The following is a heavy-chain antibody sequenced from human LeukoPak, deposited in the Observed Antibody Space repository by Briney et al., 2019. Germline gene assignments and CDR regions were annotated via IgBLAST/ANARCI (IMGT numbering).Heavy chain of an antibody. J-gene: IGHJ5*02. D-gene: IGHD6-19*01. V-gene: IGHV4-39*07. CDR1: GGSISSSSYY. Sequence: PSETLSLTCTVSGGSISSSSYYWGWIRQPPGKGLEWIGSIYYSGSTYYNPSLKSRVTISVDTSKNQFSLKLSSVTAADTAVYYCAISRHGSGWRLNWFDPWGQGTLVTVSS. CDR2: IYYSGST. CDR3: AISRHGSGWRLNWFDP.